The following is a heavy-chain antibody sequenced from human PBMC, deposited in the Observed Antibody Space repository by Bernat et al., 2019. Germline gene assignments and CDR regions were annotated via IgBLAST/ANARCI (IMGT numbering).Heavy chain of an antibody. J-gene: IGHJ5*02. V-gene: IGHV1-2*06. CDR1: GYTFTGYY. CDR2: INPNSGGT. Sequence: QVQLVQSGAEVKKPGASVKVSCKASGYTFTGYYMHWVRQAPGQGLEWMGRINPNSGGTNYAQKFQGRVTMTRDTSISTAYMELSRLRSDDTAVYYCARVRCSSTSGYFPWFDPWGQGTLVTVSS. CDR3: ARVRCSSTSGYFPWFDP. D-gene: IGHD2-2*01.